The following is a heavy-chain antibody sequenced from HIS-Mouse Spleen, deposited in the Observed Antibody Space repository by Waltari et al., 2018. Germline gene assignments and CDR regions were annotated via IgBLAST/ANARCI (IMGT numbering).Heavy chain of an antibody. CDR2: IYYSGGT. D-gene: IGHD6-13*01. CDR1: GGSISSSSYY. J-gene: IGHJ2*01. Sequence: QLQLQESGPGLVKPSETLSLTCTVSGGSISSSSYYWGWIRQPPGKGLEWIGSIYYSGGTYTHPSLKSRFTISVDTSKNQFSLKLSSVTAADTAVYYCAREIPYSSSWYDWYFDLWGRGTLVTVSS. V-gene: IGHV4-39*07. CDR3: AREIPYSSSWYDWYFDL.